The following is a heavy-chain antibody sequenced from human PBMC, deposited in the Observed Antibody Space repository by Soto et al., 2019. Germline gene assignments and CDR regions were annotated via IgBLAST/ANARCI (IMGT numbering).Heavy chain of an antibody. CDR2: ISYDGSYK. Sequence: YLRVSRAACGFMFRSYGMHWARQAPGRGLEWVAVISYDGSYKYYEDSVKGRFTISRDNYKNTLHLQMDRLRAEDTAVYYCDKNFIPLSPDLYFDSWGQGTLVTVSS. J-gene: IGHJ4*02. CDR3: DKNFIPLSPDLYFDS. CDR1: GFMFRSYG. V-gene: IGHV3-30*18. D-gene: IGHD3-16*01.